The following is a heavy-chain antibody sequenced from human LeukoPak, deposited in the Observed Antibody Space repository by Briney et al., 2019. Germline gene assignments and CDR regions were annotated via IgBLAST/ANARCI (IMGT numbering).Heavy chain of an antibody. CDR1: GGSVSSGSYY. CDR2: IYYSGST. D-gene: IGHD3-3*01. CDR3: ARVMRTAKKVLDY. Sequence: SETLSLTCTVSGGSVSSGSYYWSWIRQPPGKGLEWIGYIYYSGSTNYNPSLKGRVTISVDTSKNQFSLKLSSVTAADTAVYYCARVMRTAKKVLDYWGQGTLVTVSS. V-gene: IGHV4-61*01. J-gene: IGHJ4*02.